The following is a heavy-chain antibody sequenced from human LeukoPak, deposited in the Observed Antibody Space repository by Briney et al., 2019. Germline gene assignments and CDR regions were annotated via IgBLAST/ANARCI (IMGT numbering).Heavy chain of an antibody. CDR1: GGSFSGYY. CDR3: ARGRRVGVTTSWRYYYYGMDV. V-gene: IGHV4-34*01. D-gene: IGHD4-17*01. J-gene: IGHJ6*04. Sequence: SETLSLTCAVYGGSFSGYYWSWIRQPPRKGLEWIGEINHSGSTNYNPSLKSRVTISVDTSKNQFSLKLSSVTAADTAVYYCARGRRVGVTTSWRYYYYGMDVWGKGTTVTVSS. CDR2: INHSGST.